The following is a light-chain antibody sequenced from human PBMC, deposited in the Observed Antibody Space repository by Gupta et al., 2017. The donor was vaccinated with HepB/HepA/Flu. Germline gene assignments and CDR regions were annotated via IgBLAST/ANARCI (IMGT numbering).Light chain of an antibody. J-gene: IGKJ5*01. V-gene: IGKV3-15*01. CDR1: QSVSSN. CDR2: GAS. CDR3: QQYNNWPLT. Sequence: DIVMTQSLATLSVSPGERATLSCRASQSVSSNLAWYQQKPGQAPRLLIYGASTRATGIPARFSGSGSGTEFTLTISSLQSEDFAVYYCQQYNNWPLTFGQGTRLEIK.